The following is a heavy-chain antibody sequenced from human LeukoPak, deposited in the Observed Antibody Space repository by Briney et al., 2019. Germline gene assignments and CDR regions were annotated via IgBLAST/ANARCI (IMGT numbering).Heavy chain of an antibody. CDR2: INHSGST. CDR3: AGHRNYGSGSYYRTWWFDP. D-gene: IGHD3-10*01. Sequence: SETLSLTCAVYGGSFSGYYWSWIRQPPGKGLEWIGEINHSGSTNYNPSLKSRVTISVDTSKNQFSLKLSSVPAADTAVYYCAGHRNYGSGSYYRTWWFDPWGQGTLVTVSS. J-gene: IGHJ5*02. CDR1: GGSFSGYY. V-gene: IGHV4-34*01.